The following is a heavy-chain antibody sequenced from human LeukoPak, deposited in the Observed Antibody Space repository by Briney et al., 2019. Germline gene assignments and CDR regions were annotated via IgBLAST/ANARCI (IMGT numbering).Heavy chain of an antibody. CDR1: GYTYTSYG. Sequence: ASEKVSCKASGYTYTSYGISWVRQAAGQWLEWMGWNSAYNGNANYAQKLQGRVTMTTDTSTSTAYMELRSLRSDGTAVYYCARDGYDSSGYRTHPHYWGQGTLVTVSS. V-gene: IGHV1-18*01. CDR2: NSAYNGNA. J-gene: IGHJ4*02. D-gene: IGHD3-22*01. CDR3: ARDGYDSSGYRTHPHY.